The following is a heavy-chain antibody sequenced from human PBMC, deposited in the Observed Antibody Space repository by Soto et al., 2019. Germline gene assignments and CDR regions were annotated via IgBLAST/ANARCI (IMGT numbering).Heavy chain of an antibody. J-gene: IGHJ6*02. CDR1: GFTFSSYS. CDR2: ISSSSSYI. Sequence: PGGSLRLSCAASGFTFSSYSMNWVRQAPGKGLEWVSSISSSSSYIYYADSVKGRFTISRDNAKNSLYLQMNSLRAEDTAVYYCARVEDIVVVKDAKNYYYYGMDVWGQGTTVTVSS. D-gene: IGHD2-2*01. CDR3: ARVEDIVVVKDAKNYYYYGMDV. V-gene: IGHV3-21*01.